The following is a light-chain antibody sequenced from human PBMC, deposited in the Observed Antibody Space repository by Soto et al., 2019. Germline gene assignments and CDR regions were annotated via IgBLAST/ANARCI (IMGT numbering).Light chain of an antibody. CDR1: QSVGSY. Sequence: EIVLTQSPATLSLSPGERATLSCRASQSVGSYLAWYQQKPGQAPRLLIFNTSNRATGIPARFSGSGSGTDFPLTISGLEPEDFAVYYCQQRTNRPPITFGQGTRLEIK. CDR3: QQRTNRPPIT. CDR2: NTS. V-gene: IGKV3-11*01. J-gene: IGKJ5*01.